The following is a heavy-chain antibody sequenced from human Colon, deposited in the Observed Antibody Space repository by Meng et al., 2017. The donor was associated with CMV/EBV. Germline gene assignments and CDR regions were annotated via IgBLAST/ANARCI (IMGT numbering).Heavy chain of an antibody. Sequence: SGGSLSSGGYYWSWIRPHPGKGLEWIGYIYYSGSTYSNPSLKSRVTISVDTSKNQFSLKLSSVTAADTAVYYCARDKSGDGGKGGFDYWGQGTLVTVSS. CDR3: ARDKSGDGGKGGFDY. D-gene: IGHD2-15*01. J-gene: IGHJ4*02. V-gene: IGHV4-31*02. CDR1: GGSLSSGGYY. CDR2: IYYSGST.